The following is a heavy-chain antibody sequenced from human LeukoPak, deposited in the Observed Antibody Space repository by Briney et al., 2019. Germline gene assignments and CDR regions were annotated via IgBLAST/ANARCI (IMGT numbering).Heavy chain of an antibody. CDR1: GGSISSSC. CDR3: ARVVSPANYDFWSGYYPTYGMDV. Sequence: SETLSLTCTVSGGSISSSCWSWIRQPPGKGLEWIAYICYSATPNYNPSLQGRATISGDTSKNQFSLKLNSVTAADTAVYYCARVVSPANYDFWSGYYPTYGMDVWGQGTTVTVSS. CDR2: ICYSATP. D-gene: IGHD3-3*01. J-gene: IGHJ6*02. V-gene: IGHV4-59*01.